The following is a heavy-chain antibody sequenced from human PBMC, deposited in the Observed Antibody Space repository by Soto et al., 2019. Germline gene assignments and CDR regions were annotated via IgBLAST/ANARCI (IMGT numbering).Heavy chain of an antibody. V-gene: IGHV4-31*03. Sequence: PSQTMSVTCTVSGGSISSGCYYWSWIRQHPGKGLEWIGYIYYSGSTYYNPSLKSRVTISVDTSKNQFSLKLSSVTAADTAVYYCASHWAVAGTNAFDIWGQGTIVTV. D-gene: IGHD6-19*01. CDR2: IYYSGST. CDR3: ASHWAVAGTNAFDI. J-gene: IGHJ3*02. CDR1: GGSISSGCYY.